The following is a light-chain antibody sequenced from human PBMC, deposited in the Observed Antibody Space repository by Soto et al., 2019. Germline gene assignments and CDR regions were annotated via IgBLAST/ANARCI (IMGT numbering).Light chain of an antibody. J-gene: IGKJ2*01. CDR3: QQSSSTPYT. CDR2: AAS. V-gene: IGKV1-39*01. Sequence: DIRMIQSPSSMSTSIGDRDTITCWASQSVRSYLNWYQRKPGKAPKLLIYAASSLQSGVPSRFSGSGSGTDFTLTISSLQPEDFATYYCQQSSSTPYTFGQGTKVEIK. CDR1: QSVRSY.